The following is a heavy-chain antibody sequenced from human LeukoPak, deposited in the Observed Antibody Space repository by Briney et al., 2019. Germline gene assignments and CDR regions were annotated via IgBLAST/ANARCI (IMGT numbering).Heavy chain of an antibody. Sequence: PGGSLRLSCAASGFTFSSYGMHWVRQAPGKGLEWVAVISYDGSNKYYADSVKGRFTIPRDNSKNTLYLQMNSLRAEDTAVYYCAKDYYDSSDFFDYWGQGTLVTVSS. D-gene: IGHD3-22*01. J-gene: IGHJ4*02. CDR3: AKDYYDSSDFFDY. V-gene: IGHV3-30*18. CDR2: ISYDGSNK. CDR1: GFTFSSYG.